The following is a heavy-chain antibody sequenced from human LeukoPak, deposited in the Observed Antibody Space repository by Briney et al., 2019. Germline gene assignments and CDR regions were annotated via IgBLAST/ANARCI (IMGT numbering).Heavy chain of an antibody. CDR2: ISGSGGTT. J-gene: IGHJ6*02. Sequence: GGSLRLSCAASGFTVSNYAMSWVRRAPGKGLEWVSTISGSGGTTNYADSVKGRFTISRDNSKNTLSLQVNSLSAEDTAVYYCAKGRYCDSSTCAYHGLDVWGQGTTVTVSS. CDR3: AKGRYCDSSTCAYHGLDV. V-gene: IGHV3-23*01. D-gene: IGHD2/OR15-2a*01. CDR1: GFTVSNYA.